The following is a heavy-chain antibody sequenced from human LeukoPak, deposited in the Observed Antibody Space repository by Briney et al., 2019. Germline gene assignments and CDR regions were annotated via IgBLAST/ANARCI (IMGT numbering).Heavy chain of an antibody. V-gene: IGHV3-23*01. D-gene: IGHD3-10*02. Sequence: GGSLRLSCAASGFTFSSYAMSWVRQAPGKGLEWVSAISGSGSSTYYADSVNGRFTISRDNSKNTLFLQMNSLRAEDKAVYYCAKEQPMYGGFDIWGQGTVVTVSS. CDR2: ISGSGSST. CDR1: GFTFSSYA. J-gene: IGHJ3*02. CDR3: AKEQPMYGGFDI.